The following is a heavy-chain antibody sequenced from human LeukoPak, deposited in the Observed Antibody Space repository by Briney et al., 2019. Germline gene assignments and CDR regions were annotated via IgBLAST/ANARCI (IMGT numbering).Heavy chain of an antibody. J-gene: IGHJ3*02. D-gene: IGHD3-22*01. CDR3: AATAFHSSGYDYEDAFDI. CDR1: GYTLTELS. V-gene: IGHV1-24*01. CDR2: FDPEDGET. Sequence: GASVKVPCKVSGYTLTELSLHWVRQTPGKGLEWMGGFDPEDGETIYAQKFQGRVTMTEDTSTDTAYMELSSLRSEDTAVYYCAATAFHSSGYDYEDAFDIWGQGTMVTVSS.